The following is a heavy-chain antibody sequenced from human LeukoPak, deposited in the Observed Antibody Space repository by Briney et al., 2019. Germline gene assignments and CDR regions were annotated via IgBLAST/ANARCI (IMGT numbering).Heavy chain of an antibody. CDR1: GGTFSSYA. CDR2: IIPIFGTA. Sequence: SVKLSCKASGGTFSSYAISWVRQAPGQGLEWMGGIIPIFGTANYAQKFQGRVTITTDESTSTAYMELSSLRSEDTAVYYCARRPEGLYGSGSYYNWFDPWGQGTLVTVSS. J-gene: IGHJ5*02. CDR3: ARRPEGLYGSGSYYNWFDP. D-gene: IGHD3-10*01. V-gene: IGHV1-69*05.